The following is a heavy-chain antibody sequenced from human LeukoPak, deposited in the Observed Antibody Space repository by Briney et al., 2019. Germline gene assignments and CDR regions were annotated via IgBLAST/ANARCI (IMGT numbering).Heavy chain of an antibody. CDR1: GSTFSDHF. J-gene: IGHJ4*02. CDR3: ARSYSSGWYSDF. CDR2: TTNKANSYTT. D-gene: IGHD6-19*01. V-gene: IGHV3-72*01. Sequence: GGSLRLSCAASGSTFSDHFMDWVRQAPGKGLEWVGRTTNKANSYTTQYAASAKGRFTISRDDSKNSLYLQMNSLKTEDTAVYYCARSYSSGWYSDFWGQGTLVTVSS.